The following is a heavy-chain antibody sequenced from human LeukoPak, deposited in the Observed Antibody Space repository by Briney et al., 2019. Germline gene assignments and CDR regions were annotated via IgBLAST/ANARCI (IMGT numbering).Heavy chain of an antibody. Sequence: ASVKVSCKASGYTFSDYFMHWVRQAPGQGLEWMGWLKPKSGDTFYGQKFRGRVTMTGDTSISTVYMELSSLRSDDTAVYYCARDLSTSATWEFDYWGQGTLVTVSS. D-gene: IGHD6-25*01. J-gene: IGHJ4*02. V-gene: IGHV1-2*02. CDR2: LKPKSGDT. CDR1: GYTFSDYF. CDR3: ARDLSTSATWEFDY.